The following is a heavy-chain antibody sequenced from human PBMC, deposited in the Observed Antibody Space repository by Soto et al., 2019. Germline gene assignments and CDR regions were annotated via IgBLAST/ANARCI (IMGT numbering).Heavy chain of an antibody. CDR3: TRDWEITVSTWSFGGF. V-gene: IGHV1-69*08. Sequence: QVQLVQSGAEVKKPGSSVKVSCKASGGTFSPYTINWVRQAPGQGLEWMGRIIPFHGVTNYAQKFQARVTITADKSTSTAYMELSGLRFEDTAIYYCTRDWEITVSTWSFGGFWGRGTLVTVSS. CDR2: IIPFHGVT. D-gene: IGHD3-10*01. J-gene: IGHJ4*02. CDR1: GGTFSPYT.